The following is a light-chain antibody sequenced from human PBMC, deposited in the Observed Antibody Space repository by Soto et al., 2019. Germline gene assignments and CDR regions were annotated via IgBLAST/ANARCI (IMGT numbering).Light chain of an antibody. V-gene: IGKV3-20*01. J-gene: IGKJ1*01. Sequence: EIVMSQSPATLSVSPGEGATLSCRATQSVSSNLAWYQQKPGQAPRLLIYGASSRATGIPDRFSGSGSGTDFTLTISRLEPEDFAVYYCQQYDSSLWTFGQGTKVDIK. CDR2: GAS. CDR1: QSVSSN. CDR3: QQYDSSLWT.